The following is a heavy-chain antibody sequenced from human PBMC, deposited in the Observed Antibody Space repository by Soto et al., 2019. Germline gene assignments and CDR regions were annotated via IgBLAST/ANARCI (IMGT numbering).Heavy chain of an antibody. J-gene: IGHJ6*02. CDR2: INHSGST. V-gene: IGHV4-34*01. D-gene: IGHD2-15*01. Sequence: SETLSLTCAVYGRSFSGYYWSWIRQPPGKGLEWIGEINHSGSTNYNPSLKSRVTISVDTSKNQFSLKLSSVTAADTAVYYCAGTGYYYYYYGMDVWGQGTTVTVSS. CDR3: AGTGYYYYYYGMDV. CDR1: GRSFSGYY.